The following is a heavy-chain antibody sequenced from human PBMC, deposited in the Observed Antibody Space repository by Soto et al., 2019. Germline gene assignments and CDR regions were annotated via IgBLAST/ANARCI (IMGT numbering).Heavy chain of an antibody. V-gene: IGHV1-46*03. CDR2: MNPSGGTT. D-gene: IGHD5-18*01. Sequence: SVKVSCKESGYTHTSYYMHWVQQAPGQGLEWMGIMNPSGGTTSYAQKFQGRVTMTRDTSRRTVYMDLSSLRSEDTAVYYCARGLERGYSYFDYWGQGTPVTVSS. CDR1: GYTHTSYY. CDR3: ARGLERGYSYFDY. J-gene: IGHJ4*02.